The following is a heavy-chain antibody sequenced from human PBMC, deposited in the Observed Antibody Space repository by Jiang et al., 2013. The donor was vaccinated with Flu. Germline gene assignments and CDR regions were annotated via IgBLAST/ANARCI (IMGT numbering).Heavy chain of an antibody. CDR1: GFTFSSYG. V-gene: IGHV3-30*18. Sequence: VQPGRSLRLSCAASGFTFSSYGMHWVRQAPGKGLEWVAVISYDGSNKYYADSVKGRFTISRDNSKNTLYLQMNSLRAEDTAVYYCAKDYGDYNWYFDLWGRGTLVTVSS. CDR2: ISYDGSNK. D-gene: IGHD4-17*01. J-gene: IGHJ2*01. CDR3: AKDYGDYNWYFDL.